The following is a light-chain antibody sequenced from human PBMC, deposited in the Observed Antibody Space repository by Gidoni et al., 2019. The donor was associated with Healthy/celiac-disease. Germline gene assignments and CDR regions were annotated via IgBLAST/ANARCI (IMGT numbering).Light chain of an antibody. CDR1: QSISSW. V-gene: IGKV1-5*03. J-gene: IGKJ1*01. CDR2: KAS. CDR3: QQYNSYWT. Sequence: DIQMTQSPSTLSASVGDRVTITCRASQSISSWLAWYQQKPGKAPKLLIYKASSLESGVPSRFSGSRSGTEFTLTISSLQPDDFATYYCQQYNSYWTFGHGTKVEIK.